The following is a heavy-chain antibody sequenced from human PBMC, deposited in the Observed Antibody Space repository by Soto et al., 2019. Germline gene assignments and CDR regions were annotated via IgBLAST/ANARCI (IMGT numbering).Heavy chain of an antibody. J-gene: IGHJ5*02. Sequence: PGGSLRLSCAASGFTFSTYGMTWVRQAPGKGLEWVSTITGGGGGTYYADSVKGRFTISRDNSKNTLYLQMNSLRAEDTAVYYCAKVQGFHGSGSYNWFDPWGQGTLVTVSS. CDR2: ITGGGGGT. CDR1: GFTFSTYG. V-gene: IGHV3-23*01. D-gene: IGHD3-10*01. CDR3: AKVQGFHGSGSYNWFDP.